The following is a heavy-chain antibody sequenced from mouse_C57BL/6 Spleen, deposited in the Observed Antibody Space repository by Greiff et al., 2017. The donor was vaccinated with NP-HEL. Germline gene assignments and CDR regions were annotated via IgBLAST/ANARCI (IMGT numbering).Heavy chain of an antibody. Sequence: EVKLVESGGGLVKPGGSLKLSCAASGFTFSDYGMHWVRQAPEKGLEWVAYISSGSSTIYYADTVKGRFTISRDNAKNTLFLQMTSLRSEDTAMYYCARNYYGSSSPWFAYWGKGTLVTVSA. J-gene: IGHJ3*01. V-gene: IGHV5-17*01. CDR1: GFTFSDYG. CDR3: ARNYYGSSSPWFAY. CDR2: ISSGSSTI. D-gene: IGHD1-1*01.